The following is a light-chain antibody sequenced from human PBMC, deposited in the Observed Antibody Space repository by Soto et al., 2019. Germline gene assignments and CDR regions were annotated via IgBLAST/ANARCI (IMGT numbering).Light chain of an antibody. J-gene: IGKJ3*01. CDR2: GAS. CDR1: QSVSSSY. CDR3: QQYGRSPFT. Sequence: EIVLTQSPGTLSLSPGERATLSCRASQSVSSSYLAWYQQKPGQAPRLLIYGASSRATGIPGRFSGSGSGTDFTLTISRLEPEDFAVYYCQQYGRSPFTVGPGTIVDIK. V-gene: IGKV3-20*01.